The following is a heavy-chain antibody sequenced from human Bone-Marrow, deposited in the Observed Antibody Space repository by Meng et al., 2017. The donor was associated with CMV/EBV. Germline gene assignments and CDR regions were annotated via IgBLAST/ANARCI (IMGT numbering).Heavy chain of an antibody. D-gene: IGHD6-13*01. J-gene: IGHJ4*02. CDR1: GFTFSDYY. CDR2: ISSSGSTI. CDR3: ARDMQAAAYY. Sequence: GESLKISCAASGFTFSDYYMSWIRQAPGKGLEWVSYISSSGSTIYYADSVKGRFTISRDNAKNSLYLQMNSLRAEDTAVYYCARDMQAAAYYWGQGTLVTVSS. V-gene: IGHV3-11*04.